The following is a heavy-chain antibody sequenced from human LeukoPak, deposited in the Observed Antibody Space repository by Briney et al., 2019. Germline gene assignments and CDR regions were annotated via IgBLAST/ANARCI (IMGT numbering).Heavy chain of an antibody. J-gene: IGHJ4*02. CDR1: GGTFSSYA. Sequence: SVKVSCKASGGTFSSYAISWVRQAPGQGREWMGGIIPIFGTANYAQKFQGRVTITTDESTSTAYMELSSLRSEDTAVYYCARGSRDGYKAGPFDYWGQGTLVTVSS. D-gene: IGHD5-24*01. CDR3: ARGSRDGYKAGPFDY. CDR2: IIPIFGTA. V-gene: IGHV1-69*05.